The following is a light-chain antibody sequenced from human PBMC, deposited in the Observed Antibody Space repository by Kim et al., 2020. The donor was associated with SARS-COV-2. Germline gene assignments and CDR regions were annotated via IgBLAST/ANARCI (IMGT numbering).Light chain of an antibody. CDR1: SLPKQY. CDR2: ADS. Sequence: PVQTARSTCSGDSLPKQYTYWYQQKPGQAPVLVIYADSERPSGIPERFSGSSSRTTVMLTISGVQAEDEADFYCQSADSSGTYVLFGGGTQLTVL. CDR3: QSADSSGTYVL. V-gene: IGLV3-25*03. J-gene: IGLJ2*01.